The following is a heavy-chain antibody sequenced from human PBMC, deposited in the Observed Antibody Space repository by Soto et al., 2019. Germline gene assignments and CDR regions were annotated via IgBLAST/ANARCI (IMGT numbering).Heavy chain of an antibody. Sequence: QVQLVQSGAEVKKPGASVKVSCKASGYTFTSYGISWVRQAPGQGLEWMGWISAYNGNTNYAQKLQGRVTMTTDTSTSTAYMELRSLRSDDTAVYYCARKGMNAVAGDYYYYYGMDVWDQGTTVTVSS. CDR1: GYTFTSYG. V-gene: IGHV1-18*01. CDR3: ARKGMNAVAGDYYYYYGMDV. CDR2: ISAYNGNT. D-gene: IGHD6-19*01. J-gene: IGHJ6*02.